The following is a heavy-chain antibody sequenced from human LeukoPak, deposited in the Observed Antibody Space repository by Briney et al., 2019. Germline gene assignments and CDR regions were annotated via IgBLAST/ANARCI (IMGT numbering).Heavy chain of an antibody. V-gene: IGHV5-51*01. CDR3: ARLGHDYGDY. CDR1: AYRFASYW. CDR2: IYPGDSDT. Sequence: GESLKISCKGSAYRFASYWIAWVRQMPGKALEWMGIIYPGDSDTKYSPSFQGQVTISADKSISTAYLQWNSLKASDTAMYYCARLGHDYGDYWGQGTLVTVSS. J-gene: IGHJ4*02.